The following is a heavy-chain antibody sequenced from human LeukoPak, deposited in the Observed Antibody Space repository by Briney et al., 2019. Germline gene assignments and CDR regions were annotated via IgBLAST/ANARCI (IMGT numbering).Heavy chain of an antibody. CDR3: ASRIVVLPTAIETWFDS. V-gene: IGHV4-39*06. Sequence: PSETLSLTCAVSGASVSSSTYFWGWIRQPPGEGPEWLGSVSHSGATYYNPSLKSRVTISLDTSKNQITLTVTSVTVADTALYFCASRIVVLPTAIETWFDSWGQGTLVTVSS. J-gene: IGHJ5*01. CDR1: GASVSSSTYF. D-gene: IGHD2-2*01. CDR2: VSHSGAT.